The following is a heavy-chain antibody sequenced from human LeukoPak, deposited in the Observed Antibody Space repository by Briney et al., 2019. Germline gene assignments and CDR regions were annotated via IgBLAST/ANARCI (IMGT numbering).Heavy chain of an antibody. J-gene: IGHJ3*02. CDR2: INHSGST. Sequence: SETLSLTCAVYGGSFSGYYWSWIRQPPGKGLEWIGEINHSGSTNYNPSLKSRVTISVDTSKNQFSLKLSSVTAADTAVYYCARGPLRITMVRGVIRAFDIWGQGTMVTVSS. CDR3: ARGPLRITMVRGVIRAFDI. CDR1: GGSFSGYY. D-gene: IGHD3-10*01. V-gene: IGHV4-34*01.